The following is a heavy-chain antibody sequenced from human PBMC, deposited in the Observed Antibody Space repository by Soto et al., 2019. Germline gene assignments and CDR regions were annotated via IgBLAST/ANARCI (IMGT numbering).Heavy chain of an antibody. CDR3: ARYSSSFAFDV. Sequence: GGSLRLSCAASGFTVSDYFMSWIRQAPGKGLERLSYMSSGGSPVNYADSVKGRLTISKENAKNSLFLQMNSLRAEDTAVYYFARYSSSFAFDVWGQGIMVTVS. D-gene: IGHD6-6*01. J-gene: IGHJ3*01. CDR1: GFTVSDYF. V-gene: IGHV3-11*01. CDR2: MSSGGSPV.